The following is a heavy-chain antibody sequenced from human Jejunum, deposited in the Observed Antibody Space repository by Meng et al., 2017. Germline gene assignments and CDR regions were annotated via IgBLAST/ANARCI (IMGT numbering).Heavy chain of an antibody. CDR2: FYNIGDT. CDR3: ARHPRVKSSGNYRFDL. CDR1: GDSINNFY. Sequence: GSLRLSCDISGDSINNFYWSWIRQPPGKGLEWIAYFYNIGDTNSNPSLKSRVTISLDTSKNQFSLKLDSVSAADTAVYFFARHPRVKSSGNYRFDLWGQGTLVTVSS. V-gene: IGHV4-59*08. D-gene: IGHD1-1*01. J-gene: IGHJ5*02.